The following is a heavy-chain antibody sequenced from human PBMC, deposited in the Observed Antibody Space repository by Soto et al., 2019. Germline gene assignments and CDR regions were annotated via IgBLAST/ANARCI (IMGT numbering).Heavy chain of an antibody. D-gene: IGHD3-10*01. Sequence: PSETLSLTCTVSGGSISSGDYYWSWIRQPPGKGLEWIGYIYYSGSTYYNPSLKSRVTISVDTSKNQFSLKLSSVTAADTAVYYCARGGGSGGVDFDYWGQGTLVTVSS. CDR1: GGSISSGDYY. CDR2: IYYSGST. J-gene: IGHJ4*02. CDR3: ARGGGSGGVDFDY. V-gene: IGHV4-30-4*01.